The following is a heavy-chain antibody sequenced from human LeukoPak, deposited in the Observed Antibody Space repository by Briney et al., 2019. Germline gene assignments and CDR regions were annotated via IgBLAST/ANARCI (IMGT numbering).Heavy chain of an antibody. CDR1: RFTPSSTFY. Sequence: PSETLSLTCTVTRFTPSSTFYYGWLRQPPGKGLEWIATVLQLQTVRTSNTPSLESPVTMSLDTSPHQFSLNLTSVTAADTALYSCARVLNAPELIVTWGQGTLVTVSS. CDR3: ARVLNAPELIVT. D-gene: IGHD1-26*01. J-gene: IGHJ5*02. V-gene: IGHV4-38-2*02. CDR2: VLQLQTVRT.